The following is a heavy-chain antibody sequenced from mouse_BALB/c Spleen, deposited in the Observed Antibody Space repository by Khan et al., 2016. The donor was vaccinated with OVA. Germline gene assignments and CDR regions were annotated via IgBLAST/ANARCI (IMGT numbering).Heavy chain of an antibody. CDR2: IYPGNSDT. CDR1: GYTFTSYW. CDR3: TRRNGDVAWCVY. D-gene: IGHD4-1*01. J-gene: IGHJ3*01. V-gene: IGHV1-5*01. Sequence: VQLQQSGTVLARPGASVKMSCKASGYTFTSYWMHWVKQRPGQGLEWIGAIYPGNSDTRYNEKFKGKAKLTAVTSTSTAYMELSSLTNEDSAVYYCTRRNGDVAWCVYWGQGTLVTVSA.